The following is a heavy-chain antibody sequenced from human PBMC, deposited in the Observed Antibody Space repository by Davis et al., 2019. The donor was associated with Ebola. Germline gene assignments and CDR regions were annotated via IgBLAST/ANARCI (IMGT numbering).Heavy chain of an antibody. V-gene: IGHV1-46*01. D-gene: IGHD3-10*01. CDR3: SLLWFLADYGMDV. CDR2: INPSGGST. J-gene: IGHJ6*02. CDR1: GYTFTSYY. Sequence: ASVKVSCKASGYTFTSYYMHWVRQAPGQGLEWMGIINPSGGSTSYAQKFQGRVTMTRDTSISTAYMELSRLRSDDTAVYYCSLLWFLADYGMDVWGQGTTVTVSS.